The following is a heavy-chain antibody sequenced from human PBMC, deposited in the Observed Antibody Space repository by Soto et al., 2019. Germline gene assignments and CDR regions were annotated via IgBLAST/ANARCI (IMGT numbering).Heavy chain of an antibody. CDR3: ARGGGVGVAGSAAFDM. V-gene: IGHV1-2*02. D-gene: IGHD3-3*01. Sequence: QLHLVQSGAVVKKPGASVTVSCSASGYPVTAYYMHWVRQAPGRGLEWMGGINPATGAAKYTQTFPGRGTMTRDTSTSTVFMELSGLPSEDTAGFYCARGGGVGVAGSAAFDMWGQGTLVTVSS. CDR1: GYPVTAYY. J-gene: IGHJ3*02. CDR2: INPATGAA.